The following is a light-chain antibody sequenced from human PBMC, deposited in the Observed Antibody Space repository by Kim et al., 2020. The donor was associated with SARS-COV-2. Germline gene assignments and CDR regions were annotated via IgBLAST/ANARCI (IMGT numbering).Light chain of an antibody. Sequence: EIVLTQSPAMLSVSPGARATLSCRASQSIRTHLAWYQQKPGQAPRLLIFGASTRAAGTPDRFSGSGSATDFTLTISSLQSEDCAVYYCHQYYNLPAWTFGQGTKVDIK. CDR1: QSIRTH. J-gene: IGKJ1*01. CDR3: HQYYNLPAWT. CDR2: GAS. V-gene: IGKV3-15*01.